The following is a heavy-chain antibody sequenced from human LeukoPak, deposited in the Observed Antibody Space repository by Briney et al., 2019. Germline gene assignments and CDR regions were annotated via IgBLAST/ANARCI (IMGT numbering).Heavy chain of an antibody. CDR3: ARDHHLVTTKGPHNWFDP. CDR2: INPNSGGT. D-gene: IGHD5-12*01. Sequence: ASVKVSCKASGYTFTSYYMHWVRQAPGQGLEWMGWINPNSGGTNYAQKFQGRVTMTRDTSISTAYMELSRLRSDDTAVYYCARDHHLVTTKGPHNWFDPWGQGTLVTVSS. J-gene: IGHJ5*02. V-gene: IGHV1-2*02. CDR1: GYTFTSYY.